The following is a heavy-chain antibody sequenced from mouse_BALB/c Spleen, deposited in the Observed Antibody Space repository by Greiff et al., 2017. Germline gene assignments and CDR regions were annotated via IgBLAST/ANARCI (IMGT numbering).Heavy chain of an antibody. D-gene: IGHD2-1*01. CDR1: GFTFSSYA. J-gene: IGHJ3*01. CDR2: ISSGGSYT. V-gene: IGHV5-9-4*01. CDR3: ARVIYYGFAY. Sequence: EVMLVESGGGLVKPGGSLKLSCAASGFTFSSYAMSWVRQSPEKRLEWVAEISSGGSYTYYPDTVTGRFTISRDNAKNTLYLEMSSLRSEDTAMYYCARVIYYGFAYWGQGTLVTVSA.